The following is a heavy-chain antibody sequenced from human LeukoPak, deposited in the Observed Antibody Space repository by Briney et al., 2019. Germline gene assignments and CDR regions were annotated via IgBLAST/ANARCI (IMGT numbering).Heavy chain of an antibody. J-gene: IGHJ4*02. Sequence: GGSLRLSCADPGFTVSSNYICFVRQAPGKGLEWVSVIYSGGSTSYADSVKGRFTISRDNSKNSLFLQMNSLRAEYTAVYYCARGNHYYDSSGYSFDYWGQGTLVTVSS. CDR2: IYSGGST. CDR3: ARGNHYYDSSGYSFDY. V-gene: IGHV3-53*01. D-gene: IGHD3-22*01. CDR1: GFTVSSNY.